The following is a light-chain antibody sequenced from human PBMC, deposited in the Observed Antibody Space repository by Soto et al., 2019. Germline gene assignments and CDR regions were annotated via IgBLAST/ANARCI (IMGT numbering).Light chain of an antibody. CDR2: DVS. V-gene: IGLV2-14*01. J-gene: IGLJ1*01. CDR1: SSDVGGYNY. Sequence: QSALTQPASVSGSPGHSITIFCTGTSSDVGGYNYVSWYQQHPGKAPKLMIYDVSNRPSGVSNRFSGSKSGNTASLTISGLQAEDEADYYCSSYTSSSTQVFGTGTKVTVL. CDR3: SSYTSSSTQV.